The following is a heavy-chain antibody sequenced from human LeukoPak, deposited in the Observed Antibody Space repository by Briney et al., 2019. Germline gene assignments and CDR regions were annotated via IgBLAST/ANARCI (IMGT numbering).Heavy chain of an antibody. CDR2: MYHSGST. D-gene: IGHD2-2*01. CDR3: VRGGAVPAANPLHYYYYGMDV. J-gene: IGHJ6*04. Sequence: TSETLSLTCAVSGGSISSGGYSWSWIRQPPGKGLEWIGYMYHSGSTYYHPSLKSRVTISVDRSKKQFSLKLSFVNAADTAVYYCVRGGAVPAANPLHYYYYGMDVWGKGTTVTVSS. CDR1: GGSISSGGYS. V-gene: IGHV4-30-2*01.